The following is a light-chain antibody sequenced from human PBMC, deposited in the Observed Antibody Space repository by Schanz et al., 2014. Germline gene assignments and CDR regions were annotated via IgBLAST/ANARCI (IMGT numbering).Light chain of an antibody. CDR3: CSYAGSGLYV. CDR1: SSDVGRDNF. J-gene: IGLJ1*01. Sequence: QSALTQPASMSGSPGQSITISCTGTSSDVGRDNFVSWYQQHPGKAPTLLIFEVNKRPSGVSDRFSASKSGNTASLTVSGLQAEDEADYYCCSYAGSGLYVFGTGTKLTVL. CDR2: EVN. V-gene: IGLV2-23*02.